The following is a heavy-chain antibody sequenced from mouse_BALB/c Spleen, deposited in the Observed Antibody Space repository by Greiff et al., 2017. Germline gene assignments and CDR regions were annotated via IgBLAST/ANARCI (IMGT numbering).Heavy chain of an antibody. CDR2: IYPGNGDT. Sequence: QVQLKQPGAELVKPGASVKMSCKASGYTFTSYNMHWVKQTPGQGLEWIGAIYPGNGDTSYNQKFKGKATLTADKSSSTAYMQLSSLTSEDSAVYYCARGDYRYGDYAMDYWGQGTSVTVSS. D-gene: IGHD2-14*01. V-gene: IGHV1-12*01. CDR3: ARGDYRYGDYAMDY. CDR1: GYTFTSYN. J-gene: IGHJ4*01.